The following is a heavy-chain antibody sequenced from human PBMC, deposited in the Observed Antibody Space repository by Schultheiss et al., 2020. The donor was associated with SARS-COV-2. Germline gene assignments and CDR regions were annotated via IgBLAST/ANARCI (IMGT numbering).Heavy chain of an antibody. CDR3: AKVDEDIVLVVYAILGAIDY. D-gene: IGHD2-8*02. Sequence: GESLKISCAASGFTFSSYGMHWVRQAPGKGLEWVAVISYDGSNKYYADSVKGRFTISRDNSKNTLYLQMNSLRAEDTAVYYCAKVDEDIVLVVYAILGAIDYRGLGALVNVSS. V-gene: IGHV3-30*18. CDR2: ISYDGSNK. J-gene: IGHJ4*02. CDR1: GFTFSSYG.